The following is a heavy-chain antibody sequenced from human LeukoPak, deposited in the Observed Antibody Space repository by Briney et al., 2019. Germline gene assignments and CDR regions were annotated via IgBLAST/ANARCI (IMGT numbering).Heavy chain of an antibody. D-gene: IGHD6-13*01. CDR3: ARHSSWRKNAEYCQH. J-gene: IGHJ1*01. Sequence: GGSLRLSCAASGFTASGIYMSGVPQAPGKGREWGVGIYSGGRTHTPDSLKGSYTTSRENSKNTLYLQMNRLRAEDTAVYYCARHSSWRKNAEYCQHWGEGTLVTVSS. V-gene: IGHV3-66*04. CDR2: IYSGGRT. CDR1: GFTASGIY.